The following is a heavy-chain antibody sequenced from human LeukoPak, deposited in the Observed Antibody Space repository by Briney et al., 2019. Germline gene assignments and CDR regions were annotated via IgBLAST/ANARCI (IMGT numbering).Heavy chain of an antibody. V-gene: IGHV3-11*06. CDR3: ARPPYSSSWDPGWFDP. D-gene: IGHD6-13*01. J-gene: IGHJ5*02. Sequence: GGSLRLSCVASGFTFSDYYMSWMRQAPGKGLEWVSYISSSSDYTNYADSVRGRFTISRDNAKNSLYLQMNSLRAEDTAVYYCARPPYSSSWDPGWFDPWGQGTLITVSS. CDR1: GFTFSDYY. CDR2: ISSSSDYT.